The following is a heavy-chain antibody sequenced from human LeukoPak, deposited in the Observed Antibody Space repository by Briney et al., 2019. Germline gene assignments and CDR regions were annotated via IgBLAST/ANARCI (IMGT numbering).Heavy chain of an antibody. J-gene: IGHJ4*02. CDR3: AKDEIGAVAGLLDY. V-gene: IGHV3-33*06. CDR1: GFTFSSYG. D-gene: IGHD6-19*01. Sequence: GGSLRLSCAASGFTFSSYGMHWVRQAPGKGLEWVAVIWYDGSNKYYADSVKGRFTISRDNSKNTLYLQMNSLRAEDTAVYYCAKDEIGAVAGLLDYWGQGILVTVSS. CDR2: IWYDGSNK.